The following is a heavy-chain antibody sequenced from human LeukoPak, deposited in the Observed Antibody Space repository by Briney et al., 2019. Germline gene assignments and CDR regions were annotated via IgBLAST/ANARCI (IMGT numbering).Heavy chain of an antibody. J-gene: IGHJ6*03. CDR3: ARHNPRELGTIYYYYMDV. Sequence: MSSETLSLTCTVSGGSISSSSYYWGWIRQPPGKGLEWIGSIYYSGSTYYNPSLKSRVTISLDTSKNQFSLKLSSVTAADTAVYYCARHNPRELGTIYYYYMDVWGKGTTVTISS. CDR1: GGSISSSSYY. V-gene: IGHV4-39*01. D-gene: IGHD1-26*01. CDR2: IYYSGST.